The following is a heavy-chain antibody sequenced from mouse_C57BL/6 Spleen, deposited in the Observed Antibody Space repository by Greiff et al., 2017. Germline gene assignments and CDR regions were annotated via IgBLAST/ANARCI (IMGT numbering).Heavy chain of an antibody. Sequence: EVQLQQSGAELVKPGASVKLSCTASGFNFKDYYMHWVQQRPEQGLEWIGRIDPGDSETKYAPKFQGKVTITADTSSNTAYLQLSSLTSEDSAVYYCAYDVYYASIAYWGQGTLVTVSA. CDR2: IDPGDSET. CDR1: GFNFKDYY. J-gene: IGHJ3*01. V-gene: IGHV14-2*01. CDR3: AYDVYYASIAY. D-gene: IGHD2-3*01.